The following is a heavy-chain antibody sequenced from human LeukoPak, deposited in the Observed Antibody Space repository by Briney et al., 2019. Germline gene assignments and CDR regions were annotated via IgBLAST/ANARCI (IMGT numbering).Heavy chain of an antibody. Sequence: SETLSLTCAVSGYSISGGYYWGWIRQPPGKGLEWIGSIYHSGSTYYNPSLKSRVTISVDTSKNQFSLKLSSVTAADTAVYYCARGDSGYSYGYWFDPWGQGTLVTVSS. CDR3: ARGDSGYSYGYWFDP. CDR2: IYHSGST. V-gene: IGHV4-38-2*01. CDR1: GYSISGGYY. J-gene: IGHJ5*02. D-gene: IGHD5-18*01.